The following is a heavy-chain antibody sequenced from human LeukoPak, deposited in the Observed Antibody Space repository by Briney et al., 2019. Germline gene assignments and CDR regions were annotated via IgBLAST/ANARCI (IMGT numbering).Heavy chain of an antibody. J-gene: IGHJ6*03. D-gene: IGHD4-11*01. CDR2: IIPMFGTT. CDR1: GGTFSNYA. V-gene: IGHV1-69*05. Sequence: ASVKVSCKASGGTFSNYAISWVRQAPGQGLEWMGRIIPMFGTTNYAQKFQGRVTITTDESTSTAYMEVSSLRIEDTAVCYCASVTVTTWAPDGHMDVWGKGTTVTVSS. CDR3: ASVTVTTWAPDGHMDV.